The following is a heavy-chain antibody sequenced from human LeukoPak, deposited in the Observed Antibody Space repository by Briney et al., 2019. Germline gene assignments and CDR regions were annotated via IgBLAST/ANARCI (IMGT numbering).Heavy chain of an antibody. CDR2: ISGSGSNT. J-gene: IGHJ4*02. V-gene: IGHV3-23*01. Sequence: GGSLRLSCAASGFTFSSYGMGWVRQAPGKGLEWVSGISGSGSNTYYADSVKGRFTISRDNSKNTLYLQMNSLRAEDTAVYYCAKDREKYCSGGSCYSSFDYWGQGTLVTVSS. CDR3: AKDREKYCSGGSCYSSFDY. CDR1: GFTFSSYG. D-gene: IGHD2-15*01.